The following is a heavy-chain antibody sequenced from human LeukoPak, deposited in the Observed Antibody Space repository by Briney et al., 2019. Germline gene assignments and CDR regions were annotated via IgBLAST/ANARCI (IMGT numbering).Heavy chain of an antibody. Sequence: PGGSLRLSFAASGFPFSNNAMSWVRQAPGKGLEWVSALSGSGRSTYYADSVKGRFTISRDNSKNTLYLQMNSLRAEDTAVYYCAKGVLNDAFDIWGQGTMVTVSS. CDR3: AKGVLNDAFDI. V-gene: IGHV3-23*01. J-gene: IGHJ3*02. D-gene: IGHD2-8*02. CDR2: LSGSGRST. CDR1: GFPFSNNA.